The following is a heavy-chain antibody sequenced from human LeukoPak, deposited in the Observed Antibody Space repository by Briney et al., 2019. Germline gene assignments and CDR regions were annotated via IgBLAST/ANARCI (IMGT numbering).Heavy chain of an antibody. J-gene: IGHJ3*02. CDR1: GGTFSSYA. Sequence: ASVSLSCKASGGTFSSYAFSWVRQRPGQGLEWMGRIIPIFGTANYAQKFQGRVTITADESTSTAYMELSSLRSEDTAVYYCARDQSPYYGDYDLGAFDIWGQGTMVTVSS. CDR3: ARDQSPYYGDYDLGAFDI. CDR2: IIPIFGTA. V-gene: IGHV1-69*01. D-gene: IGHD4-17*01.